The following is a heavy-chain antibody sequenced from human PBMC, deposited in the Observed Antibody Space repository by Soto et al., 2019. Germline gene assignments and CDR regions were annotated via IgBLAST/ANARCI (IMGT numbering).Heavy chain of an antibody. CDR3: AKGPSSGWSPFDY. CDR1: GFTFSSYA. CDR2: ISGSGGST. V-gene: IGHV3-23*01. D-gene: IGHD6-19*01. J-gene: IGHJ4*02. Sequence: XGSLRLSCAASGFTFSSYAMSWVRQAPGKGLEWVSAISGSGGSTYYADSVKGRFTISRDNSKNTLYLQMNSLRAEDTAVYYCAKGPSSGWSPFDYWGQGTLVTVSS.